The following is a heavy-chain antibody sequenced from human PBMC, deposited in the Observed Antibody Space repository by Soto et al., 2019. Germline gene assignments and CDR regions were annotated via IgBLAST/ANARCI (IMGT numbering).Heavy chain of an antibody. J-gene: IGHJ6*02. CDR1: GVSISSGGYY. Sequence: SDTLSLTCTVSGVSISSGGYYWSLIRQHPGKGLEWIGYIYYSGSTYYNPSLKSRVTISVDTSKNQFSLKLSSVTAADTAVYYCARGNTTVIKFYSYYGMDVWGQGTTVTVSS. V-gene: IGHV4-31*03. D-gene: IGHD4-4*01. CDR3: ARGNTTVIKFYSYYGMDV. CDR2: IYYSGST.